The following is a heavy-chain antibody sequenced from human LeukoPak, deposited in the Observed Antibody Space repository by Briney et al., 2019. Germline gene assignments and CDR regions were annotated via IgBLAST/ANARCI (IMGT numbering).Heavy chain of an antibody. CDR2: INSDGSTT. V-gene: IGHV3-74*01. Sequence: GGSLRLSCAASGFTFSSYWMHWVRQAPGKGLVWVSRINSDGSTTNYADSVKGRFTISRDNAKNSLYLQMNSLRAEDAALYYCARGTKPDSSGYYFDYWGQGTLVTVSS. CDR1: GFTFSSYW. D-gene: IGHD3-22*01. CDR3: ARGTKPDSSGYYFDY. J-gene: IGHJ4*02.